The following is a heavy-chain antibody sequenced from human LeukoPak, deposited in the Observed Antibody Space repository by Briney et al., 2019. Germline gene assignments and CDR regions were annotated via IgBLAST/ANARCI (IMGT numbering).Heavy chain of an antibody. Sequence: SETLSLTCSVSGDSINRNYWSWMRQPPGKGLEWIGYIYYGGSTNYNPFLKSRVSMSVDTSKNQFSLNLSSVTAADTAVYHCARLLAGCPGGRCRAHFDYWGQGTLVTVSS. V-gene: IGHV4-59*01. CDR1: GDSINRNY. CDR3: ARLLAGCPGGRCRAHFDY. D-gene: IGHD2-8*02. J-gene: IGHJ4*02. CDR2: IYYGGST.